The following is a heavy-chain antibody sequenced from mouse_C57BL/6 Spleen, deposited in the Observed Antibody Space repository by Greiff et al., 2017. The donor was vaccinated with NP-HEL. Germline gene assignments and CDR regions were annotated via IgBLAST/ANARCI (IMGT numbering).Heavy chain of an antibody. CDR2: IYPGSGST. D-gene: IGHD1-1*01. Sequence: QVQLQQPGAELVKPGASVKMSCKASGYTFTSYWITWVKQRPGQGLEWIGDIYPGSGSTNYNEKFKSKATLTVDTSSSTAYTQLSSLTSEDSAVYYCARDSDYYGSSFDYWGQGTTLTVSS. CDR3: ARDSDYYGSSFDY. V-gene: IGHV1-55*01. CDR1: GYTFTSYW. J-gene: IGHJ2*01.